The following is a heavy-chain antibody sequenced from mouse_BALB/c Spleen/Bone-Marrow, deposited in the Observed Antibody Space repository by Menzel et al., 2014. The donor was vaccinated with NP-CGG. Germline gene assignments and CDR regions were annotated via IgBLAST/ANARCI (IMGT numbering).Heavy chain of an antibody. Sequence: VQLKESGGGLVKPGGSLKLSCAASGFAFSSYDMSWVRQTPEKRLEWVAYISSGGGSTYYPDTVKGRFTISRDNAKNTLYLQMSSLKSEDTAMYYCAREVLQDYFDYWGQGTTLTVSS. D-gene: IGHD2-14*01. V-gene: IGHV5-12-1*01. CDR3: AREVLQDYFDY. CDR1: GFAFSSYD. J-gene: IGHJ2*01. CDR2: ISSGGGST.